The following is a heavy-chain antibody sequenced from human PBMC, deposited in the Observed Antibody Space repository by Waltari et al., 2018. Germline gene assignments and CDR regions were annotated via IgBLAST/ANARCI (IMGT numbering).Heavy chain of an antibody. J-gene: IGHJ5*02. D-gene: IGHD6-6*01. Sequence: QVQLQEAGPGLVKASETLSRTCTVSGGSIERNTLYWAWIRQPPGKRMEWMASINYSGSTYYMPSLKSRVTISVDTSRNQLSLRLTSVTAADTAVYFCVREWSSSSSWFDPWGQGTLVTVSS. CDR3: VREWSSSSSWFDP. CDR1: GGSIERNTLY. CDR2: INYSGST. V-gene: IGHV4-39*07.